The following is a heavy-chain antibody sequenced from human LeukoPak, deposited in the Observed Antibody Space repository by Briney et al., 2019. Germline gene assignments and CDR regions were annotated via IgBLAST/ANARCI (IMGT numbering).Heavy chain of an antibody. CDR2: IYYSGST. CDR3: ARNLDSSGYYNN. V-gene: IGHV4-39*01. Sequence: PSETLFLTCTVSGGSISSSSYYWGWIRQPPGKGLEWIGSIYYSGSTYYNPSLKSRVTISVDTSKNQFSLKLSSVTAADTAVYYCARNLDSSGYYNNWGQGTLVTVSS. J-gene: IGHJ4*02. CDR1: GGSISSSSYY. D-gene: IGHD3-22*01.